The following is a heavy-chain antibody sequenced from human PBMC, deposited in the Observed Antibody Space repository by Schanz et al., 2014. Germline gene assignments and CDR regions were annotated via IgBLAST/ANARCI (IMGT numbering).Heavy chain of an antibody. D-gene: IGHD2-15*01. V-gene: IGHV3-30*04. CDR2: ISYDGSRK. CDR1: GFIFGDYA. J-gene: IGHJ4*02. Sequence: QVQLVESGGGVVQPGGSLRLSCAASGFIFGDYAIHWVRQAPGKGLEWVAVISYDGSRKYYADSVKGRFTISRDNSKNTLHLQMNSLRAEDTAVYYCARRYCSGASCYSSRGPFGYWGQGTLVTVSS. CDR3: ARRYCSGASCYSSRGPFGY.